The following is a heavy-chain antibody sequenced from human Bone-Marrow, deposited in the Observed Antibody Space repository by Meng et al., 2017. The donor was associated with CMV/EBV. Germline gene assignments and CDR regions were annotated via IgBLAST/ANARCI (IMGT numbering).Heavy chain of an antibody. CDR2: MYWNDDK. V-gene: IGHV2-5*01. CDR1: GFSLSVIGVG. D-gene: IGHD1-1*01. J-gene: IGHJ3*02. Sequence: SGPTLVKPTQTLTLTCTFSGFSLSVIGVGVGWIRQPPGKALEWLAFMYWNDDKRYSPSLKSRLTITKDTSKNQVVLIMTNMDPVDTATYYCANSGAGTTKGDAFDIWGQGTMVTVSS. CDR3: ANSGAGTTKGDAFDI.